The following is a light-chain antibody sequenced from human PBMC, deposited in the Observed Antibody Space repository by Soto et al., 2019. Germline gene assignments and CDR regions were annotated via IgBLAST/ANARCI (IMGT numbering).Light chain of an antibody. CDR1: QSVSSSY. CDR2: GAS. V-gene: IGKV3-20*01. J-gene: IGKJ2*01. CDR3: QQYGRHPQYT. Sequence: EIVLTQSPGTLSLSPGERATLSCRASQSVSSSYLAWYQQKPGQAPRLLIYGASSRATGIPDRFSGSGSGTDFTLTISRLEPEDFAVYYCQQYGRHPQYTFGQGTKLEIK.